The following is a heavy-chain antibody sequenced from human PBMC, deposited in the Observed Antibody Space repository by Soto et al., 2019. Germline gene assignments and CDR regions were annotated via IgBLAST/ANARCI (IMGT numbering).Heavy chain of an antibody. J-gene: IGHJ4*02. CDR1: AFTFSSYA. CDR2: ISCSGGST. V-gene: IGHV3-23*01. CDR3: AKLKKVLAGYYFES. Sequence: GDSLRLSCAASAFTFSSYAMSWVRQAPAKGLEWGSAISCSGGSTYYAVCVKGRFSIYRDTSENTLYLQINSMRAEDTDVYYCAKLKKVLAGYYFESWVQRALDT. D-gene: IGHD1-1*01.